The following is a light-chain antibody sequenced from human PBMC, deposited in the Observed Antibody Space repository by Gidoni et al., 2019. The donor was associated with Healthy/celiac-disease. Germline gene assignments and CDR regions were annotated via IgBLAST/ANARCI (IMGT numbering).Light chain of an antibody. Sequence: QSVLTHPPSASGTPGQRVTNPCAGSSSNSGSNTVNWYQPLPGTAPKLLIYSNNQRPSGCPDRCSGSKSGTSASLAISGLQSEDEADYYCAAWDDSLNGSYVFGTGTKVTVL. CDR2: SNN. CDR3: AAWDDSLNGSYV. V-gene: IGLV1-44*01. J-gene: IGLJ1*01. CDR1: SSNSGSNT.